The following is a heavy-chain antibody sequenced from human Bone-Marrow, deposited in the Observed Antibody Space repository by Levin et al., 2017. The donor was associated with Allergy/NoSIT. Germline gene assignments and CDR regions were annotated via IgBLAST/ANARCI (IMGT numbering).Heavy chain of an antibody. D-gene: IGHD2-8*01. CDR1: GYTINDNY. V-gene: IGHV1-46*02. CDR2: INPNIGST. J-gene: IGHJ4*02. Sequence: GESLKISCKASGYTINDNYIDWVRQAPGGGREWMGMINPNIGSTTYAQKFQGRVAMTSDTSASTVFLELSSLTSDDTGVYYCARQYCTATTCSFYFDYWGQGTLVTVSS. CDR3: ARQYCTATTCSFYFDY.